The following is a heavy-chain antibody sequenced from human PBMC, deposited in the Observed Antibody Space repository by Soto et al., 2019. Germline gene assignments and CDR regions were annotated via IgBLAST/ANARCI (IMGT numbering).Heavy chain of an antibody. CDR2: IFHGGNT. CDR1: GFFISSGNY. J-gene: IGHJ3*01. D-gene: IGHD2-15*01. Sequence: SETLSLTCAVSGFFISSGNYWGWIRKPPGKGLEWIGSIFHGGNTYYNPSLKSRVTISVDMSKNQFSLKLNSVTAADTAVYYCARARWYDASDVWGQGTVVTVSS. V-gene: IGHV4-38-2*01. CDR3: ARARWYDASDV.